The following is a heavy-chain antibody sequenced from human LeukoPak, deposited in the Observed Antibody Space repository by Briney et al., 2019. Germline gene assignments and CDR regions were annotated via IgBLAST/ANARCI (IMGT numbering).Heavy chain of an antibody. CDR1: GFTFSPYA. CDR3: ARGGGYYPIDY. V-gene: IGHV3-64*04. CDR2: ISSNGGGT. Sequence: GGSLRLSCSASGFTFSPYAMHWVRQAPGKGLEYVSAISSNGGGTYYADSVKGRFTISRDTSKNTLYLQVNSLRAEDTAVYYCARGGGYYPIDYWGQGTLVTVSS. J-gene: IGHJ4*02. D-gene: IGHD2-15*01.